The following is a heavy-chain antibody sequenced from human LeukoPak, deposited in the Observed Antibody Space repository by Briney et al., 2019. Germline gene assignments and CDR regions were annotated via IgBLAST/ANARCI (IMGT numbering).Heavy chain of an antibody. V-gene: IGHV4-34*01. D-gene: IGHD3-3*01. J-gene: IGHJ4*02. CDR1: GGSFSGYY. CDR3: ARELRFVDY. CDR2: INHSGST. Sequence: PSETLSLTCAVYGGSFSGYYWSWIRQPPGKGLEWIGEINHSGSTNYNPSLKSRVTISVDTSKNQFSLELSSVTAADTAVYYCARELRFVDYWGQGTLVTVSS.